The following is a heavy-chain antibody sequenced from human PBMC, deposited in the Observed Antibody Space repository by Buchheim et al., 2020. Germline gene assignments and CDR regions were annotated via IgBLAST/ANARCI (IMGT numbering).Heavy chain of an antibody. CDR3: ASAGDAAPFDY. V-gene: IGHV3-33*08. CDR1: GFVFSTYG. J-gene: IGHJ4*02. Sequence: QVQLVESGGGVVQPGRSLRLPCAASGFVFSTYGMHWVRQAPGKGLECLAIIWLDGSQQYYADSVEGRFTISRDNSKITLYLQMTSLRAEDTAMYYCASAGDAAPFDYWGQGTL. D-gene: IGHD5-24*01. CDR2: IWLDGSQQ.